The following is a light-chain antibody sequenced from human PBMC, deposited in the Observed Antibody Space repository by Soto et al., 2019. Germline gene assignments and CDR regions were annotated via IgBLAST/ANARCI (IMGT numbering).Light chain of an antibody. CDR3: SSCTSSNSYV. Sequence: QSVLTQPASVSGSPGQSIAISCTGSSSDVGGYKYVSWYQQHPGKAPKLVIYDVSNRPSGVSDRFSGSKSGNTASLTISGLQSEDEADYYCSSCTSSNSYVFETGTKVTVL. V-gene: IGLV2-14*03. CDR1: SSDVGGYKY. CDR2: DVS. J-gene: IGLJ1*01.